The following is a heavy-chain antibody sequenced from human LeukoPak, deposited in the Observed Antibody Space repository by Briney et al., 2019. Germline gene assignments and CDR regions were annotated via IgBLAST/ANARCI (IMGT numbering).Heavy chain of an antibody. CDR2: INARGDT. CDR3: ARGQVPAARGYNWFDP. V-gene: IGHV4-34*01. CDR1: GWSFNDYY. Sequence: SETLSLTCAVDGWSFNDYYWNWVRQPPGKGLEWIGEINARGDTNYNPSLKSRVTISVDSSKNQFSLTLTSMIAADTAIYYCARGQVPAARGYNWFDPWGQGTLVTVAS. D-gene: IGHD2-2*01. J-gene: IGHJ5*02.